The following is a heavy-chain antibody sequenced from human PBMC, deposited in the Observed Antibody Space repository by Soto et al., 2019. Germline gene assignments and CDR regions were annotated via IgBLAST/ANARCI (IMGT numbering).Heavy chain of an antibody. CDR1: GFTFSSYA. V-gene: IGHV3-23*01. Sequence: GGSLRLSCAASGFTFSSYAMSWVRQAPGKGLEWVSAISGSGGSTYYADSVKGRFTISRDNSKNTLYLQMNSLRAEDTAVYYCAKPRGGDILTGYFRGGYYYMDVWGKGTTVTVSS. CDR3: AKPRGGDILTGYFRGGYYYMDV. J-gene: IGHJ6*03. CDR2: ISGSGGST. D-gene: IGHD3-9*01.